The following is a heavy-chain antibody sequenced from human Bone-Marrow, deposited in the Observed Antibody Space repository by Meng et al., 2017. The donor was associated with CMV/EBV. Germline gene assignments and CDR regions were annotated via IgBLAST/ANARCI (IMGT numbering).Heavy chain of an antibody. Sequence: GESLKISCAASGFTFSSYSMNWVRQAPGKGLEWVSSISSSSSYIYYADSVKCRFTISRDNAKNSRYLQMNSLRAEDTAVYYCARGKQSINWFDTWGQGTLVTVSS. CDR2: ISSSSSYI. J-gene: IGHJ5*02. CDR3: ARGKQSINWFDT. V-gene: IGHV3-21*01. D-gene: IGHD2-21*01. CDR1: GFTFSSYS.